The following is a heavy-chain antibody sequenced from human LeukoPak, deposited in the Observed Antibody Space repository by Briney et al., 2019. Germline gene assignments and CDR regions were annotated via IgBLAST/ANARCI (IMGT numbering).Heavy chain of an antibody. CDR3: ATDLTGFTVTRPPDHEPNDY. J-gene: IGHJ4*02. D-gene: IGHD4-17*01. Sequence: GASVKVSCKVSGYTLTELSMHWVRQAPGKGLEWMGGFDPEDGETIYAQKFQGRVTMTEDTSTDTAYMELSSLRSEDTAVYYCATDLTGFTVTRPPDHEPNDYWGQGTLVTVAS. CDR1: GYTLTELS. CDR2: FDPEDGET. V-gene: IGHV1-24*01.